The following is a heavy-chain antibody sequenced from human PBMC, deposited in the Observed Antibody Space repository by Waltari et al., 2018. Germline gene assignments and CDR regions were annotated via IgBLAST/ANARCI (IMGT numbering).Heavy chain of an antibody. CDR1: GYTFTGYD. J-gene: IGHJ4*02. Sequence: QVQLVQSGAEVKKPGASVKVSCTASGYTFTGYDMHWVRQAPGQGLEWMGRINPNSGGTNYAQKFQGRVTMTRDTSISTAYMELSRLRSDDTAVYYCARDIIAAAGTRFDYWGQGTLVTVSS. V-gene: IGHV1-2*06. CDR2: INPNSGGT. D-gene: IGHD6-13*01. CDR3: ARDIIAAAGTRFDY.